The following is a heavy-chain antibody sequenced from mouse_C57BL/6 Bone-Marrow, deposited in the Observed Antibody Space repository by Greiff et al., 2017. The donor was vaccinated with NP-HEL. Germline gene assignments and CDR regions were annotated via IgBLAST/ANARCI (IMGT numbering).Heavy chain of an antibody. D-gene: IGHD1-1*01. CDR3: ANSITTVGFDY. Sequence: VQLQESGAELVKPGASVKLSCKASGYTFTSYWMQWVKQRPGQGLEWIGEIDPSDSYTNYNQKFKGKATLTVDTSSSTAYMQLSSLTSEDSAVYYCANSITTVGFDYWGQGTTLTVSS. V-gene: IGHV1-50*01. J-gene: IGHJ2*01. CDR2: IDPSDSYT. CDR1: GYTFTSYW.